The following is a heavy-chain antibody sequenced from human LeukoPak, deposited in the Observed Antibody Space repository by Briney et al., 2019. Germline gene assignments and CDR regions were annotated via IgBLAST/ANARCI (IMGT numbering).Heavy chain of an antibody. D-gene: IGHD5-24*01. J-gene: IGHJ4*02. V-gene: IGHV3-21*01. Sequence: GGSLRLSCAASGFTFSSYSMNWVRQAPGKGLEWVSSISSSSSYIYYADSVKGRFTISRDNAKNSLYLQMNSLRAEDTAVYYCARDTQVEVAFDYWGQGTLVTVSS. CDR2: ISSSSSYI. CDR3: ARDTQVEVAFDY. CDR1: GFTFSSYS.